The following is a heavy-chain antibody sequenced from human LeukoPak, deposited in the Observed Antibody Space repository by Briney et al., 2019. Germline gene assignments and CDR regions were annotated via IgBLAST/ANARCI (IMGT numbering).Heavy chain of an antibody. D-gene: IGHD1-26*01. CDR2: IKPDGSEK. Sequence: QPGGSLRLSCTASEMTFSSYWMSWVRQAPGKGLEWVANIKPDGSEKYYLDSVKGRFTFSRDNAKNSLDLQMNSLRAEDTAVYYCARDPYSGGYSVDLYYYYMDVWGKGTMVTVSS. CDR1: EMTFSSYW. V-gene: IGHV3-7*01. J-gene: IGHJ6*03. CDR3: ARDPYSGGYSVDLYYYYMDV.